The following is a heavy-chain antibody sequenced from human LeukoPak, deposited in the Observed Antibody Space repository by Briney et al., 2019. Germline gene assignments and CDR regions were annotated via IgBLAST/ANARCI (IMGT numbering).Heavy chain of an antibody. CDR3: ARAFLVGYSPEEYFFDY. CDR2: IYHLGTT. V-gene: IGHV4-4*02. D-gene: IGHD2-15*01. Sequence: SETLSLTCSVSGGSLSSSNWWSWVRQPPGKGLESIGEIYHLGTTNYNPSLKSRVTISIDRSKNQFSLKLHSVTAADTAVYYCARAFLVGYSPEEYFFDYWGQGTLVTVSS. CDR1: GGSLSSSNW. J-gene: IGHJ4*02.